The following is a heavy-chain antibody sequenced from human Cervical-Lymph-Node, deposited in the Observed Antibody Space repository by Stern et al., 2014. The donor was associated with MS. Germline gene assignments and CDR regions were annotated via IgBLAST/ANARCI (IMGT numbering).Heavy chain of an antibody. CDR1: GFTFGSYW. Sequence: VQLGQSGGGLVQPGGSLTLSCAASGFTFGSYWMSWVRQAPGKGLEWVANIKQDGSEKYYVDSVKGRFIISRDNAKNSLYLQMNSLRVEDTAVYYCTRGQTTSEYWGQGTLVTVSS. CDR3: TRGQTTSEY. V-gene: IGHV3-7*01. J-gene: IGHJ4*02. CDR2: IKQDGSEK. D-gene: IGHD1-1*01.